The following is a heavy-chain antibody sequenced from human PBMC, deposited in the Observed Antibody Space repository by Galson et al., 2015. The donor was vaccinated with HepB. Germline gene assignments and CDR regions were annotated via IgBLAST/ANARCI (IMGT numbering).Heavy chain of an antibody. D-gene: IGHD4-17*01. CDR2: IDWDDDK. CDR1: GFSLSTSGMR. J-gene: IGHJ2*01. CDR3: ARSSTVTKNWYFDL. V-gene: IGHV2-70*04. Sequence: PALVKPTQTLTLTCTFSGFSLSTSGMRVSWIRQPPGKALEWLARIDWDDDKFYSTSLKTRLTISKDTSKNQVVLTMTNMDPVDTATYYCARSSTVTKNWYFDLWGRGTLVTVSS.